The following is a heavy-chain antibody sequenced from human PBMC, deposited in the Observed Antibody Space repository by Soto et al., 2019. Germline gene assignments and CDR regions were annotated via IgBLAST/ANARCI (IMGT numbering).Heavy chain of an antibody. CDR2: IYYSGST. V-gene: IGHV4-39*01. CDR3: ARLFGRTTVEWYFDL. Sequence: SETLSLTCTVSGGSISSSSYYWGWIRQPPGKGLEWIGSIYYSGSTYYNPSLKSRVTISVDTSKNQFSLKLSSVTAADTAVYYCARLFGRTTVEWYFDLWGRGTLVTVSS. J-gene: IGHJ2*01. D-gene: IGHD3-16*01. CDR1: GGSISSSSYY.